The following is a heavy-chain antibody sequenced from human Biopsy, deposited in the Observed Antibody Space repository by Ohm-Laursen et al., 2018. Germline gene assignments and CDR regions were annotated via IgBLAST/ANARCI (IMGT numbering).Heavy chain of an antibody. D-gene: IGHD3-9*01. CDR1: GASVKTSGYF. CDR3: VREPKTGTAEAWYFDL. V-gene: IGHV4-31*03. J-gene: IGHJ2*01. CDR2: ISYNERT. Sequence: TLSLTCSVSGASVKTSGYFWAWIRQRPGKGLEWIGYISYNERTHYNPSLTSRLAISFDTSNNRISLQLRSVSVADTDVYYCVREPKTGTAEAWYFDLWGRGSPVTV.